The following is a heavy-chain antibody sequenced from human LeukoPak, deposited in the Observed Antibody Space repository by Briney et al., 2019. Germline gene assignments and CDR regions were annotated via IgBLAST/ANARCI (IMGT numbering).Heavy chain of an antibody. CDR2: ISGSSSYI. J-gene: IGHJ4*02. CDR1: GFTFSDHA. Sequence: PGGSLRLSCAAPGFTFSDHAMNWVRQAPGKGLECVSSISGSSSYIYYADSVKGRFTISRDNAKNSLDLQINSLRVDDTAVYYCARAKSSGTYVIDFWGQGTRVTVSP. D-gene: IGHD1-26*01. CDR3: ARAKSSGTYVIDF. V-gene: IGHV3-21*01.